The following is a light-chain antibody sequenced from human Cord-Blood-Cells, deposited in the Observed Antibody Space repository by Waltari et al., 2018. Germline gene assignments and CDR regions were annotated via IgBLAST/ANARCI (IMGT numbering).Light chain of an antibody. Sequence: QSALTQPASVSGSPGQSITISCTGTSSDVGSYNLVSWYQQHPGKAPKLMIYEGSKRATGVSNRFSGSNAGNTASLTISGLQAEVEADYYCCSYAGSSTWVFGGGTKLTVL. CDR2: EGS. J-gene: IGLJ3*02. CDR3: CSYAGSSTWV. V-gene: IGLV2-23*01. CDR1: SSDVGSYNL.